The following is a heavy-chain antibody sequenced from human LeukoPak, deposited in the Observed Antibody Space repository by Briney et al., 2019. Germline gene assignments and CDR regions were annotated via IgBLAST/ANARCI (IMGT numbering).Heavy chain of an antibody. D-gene: IGHD4-17*01. CDR2: INPNSGGT. J-gene: IGHJ3*02. V-gene: IGHV1-2*02. Sequence: VASVKVSCKASGYTFTGYYMHLVRQAPGQGLEWMGWINPNSGGTNYAQKFQGRVTLTSDTTISTAYMELSRLNSDDTAVYYCARGGTVTTPLDAFDIWGQGTMVTVSS. CDR1: GYTFTGYY. CDR3: ARGGTVTTPLDAFDI.